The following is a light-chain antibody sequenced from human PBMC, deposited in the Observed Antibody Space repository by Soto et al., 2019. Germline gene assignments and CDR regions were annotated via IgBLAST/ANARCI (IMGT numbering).Light chain of an antibody. J-gene: IGLJ3*02. CDR3: RSYTSSSTWV. CDR1: SSDVGGYNY. V-gene: IGLV2-14*01. CDR2: DVT. Sequence: QSALTQPASVSGSPGQSITISCTGTSSDVGGYNYVSWYQQHPGKAPKLMIYDVTNRPSGVSNRFSGSKSGNTASLTISRLQAEDEADYCCRSYTSSSTWVFGGGTKLTVL.